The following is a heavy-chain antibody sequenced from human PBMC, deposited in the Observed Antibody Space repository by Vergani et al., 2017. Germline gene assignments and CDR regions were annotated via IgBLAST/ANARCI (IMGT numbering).Heavy chain of an antibody. Sequence: QVQLVESGGDLVKPGGSLRLSCAASGFTFSDYYMSWIRQAPGKGLEWVSYISNSGSYTNYADSVRGRFTISRDNAKNSLHLRMNSLRAEDTAVYYCARGGGYDFRFDYWGQGTLVTISS. J-gene: IGHJ4*02. CDR2: ISNSGSYT. CDR3: ARGGGYDFRFDY. V-gene: IGHV3-11*06. CDR1: GFTFSDYY. D-gene: IGHD5-12*01.